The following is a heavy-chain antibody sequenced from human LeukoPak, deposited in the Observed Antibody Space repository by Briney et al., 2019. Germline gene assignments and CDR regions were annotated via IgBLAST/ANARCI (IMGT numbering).Heavy chain of an antibody. D-gene: IGHD6-13*01. V-gene: IGHV1-69*13. CDR1: GGTFSSYA. Sequence: GASVKVSCKASGGTFSSYAISWVRQAPGQGLEWMGGIIPIFGTANYAQKFQGRVTITADESTSTAYMELSSLRSEDTAVYYRARDHLSSWYSVGNWFDPWGQGTLVTVSS. CDR3: ARDHLSSWYSVGNWFDP. J-gene: IGHJ5*02. CDR2: IIPIFGTA.